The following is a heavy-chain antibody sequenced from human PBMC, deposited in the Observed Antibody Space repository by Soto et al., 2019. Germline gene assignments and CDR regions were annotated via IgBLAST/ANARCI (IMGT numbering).Heavy chain of an antibody. J-gene: IGHJ6*02. Sequence: PGGSLRLSCAASGFTFSSYEMNWVRQAPGKGLEWVSYISSSGSTIYYADSVKGRFTISRDNAKNSLYLQMNSLRAEDTAVYYCARDRTYYYDSSGYHAYYYYGMDVWGQGTTVTV. CDR1: GFTFSSYE. CDR3: ARDRTYYYDSSGYHAYYYYGMDV. V-gene: IGHV3-48*03. D-gene: IGHD3-22*01. CDR2: ISSSGSTI.